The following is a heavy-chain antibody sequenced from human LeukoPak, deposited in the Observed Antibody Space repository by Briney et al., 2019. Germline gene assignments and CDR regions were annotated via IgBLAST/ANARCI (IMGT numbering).Heavy chain of an antibody. CDR2: IYYSGST. D-gene: IGHD6-19*01. CDR3: ARGGPEAVASSDAFDI. CDR1: GGSLSSYY. V-gene: IGHV4-59*01. Sequence: SETLSLTCTVSGGSLSSYYWSWIRQPPGKGLEWIGHIYYSGSTNYNPSLKSRVTISVDTSKNQFSLKLSSVTAADTAVYYCARGGPEAVASSDAFDIWGQGTMVTVSS. J-gene: IGHJ3*02.